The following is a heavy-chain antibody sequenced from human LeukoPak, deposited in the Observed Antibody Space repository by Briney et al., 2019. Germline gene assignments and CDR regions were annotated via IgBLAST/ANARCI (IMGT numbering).Heavy chain of an antibody. CDR3: AKGGSGWYLNWFDP. J-gene: IGHJ5*02. D-gene: IGHD6-19*01. V-gene: IGHV3-21*04. CDR2: ISSSSSYI. CDR1: GFTFSSYS. Sequence: KTGGSLRLSCAASGFTFSSYSMNWVRQAPGKGLEWVSSISSSSSYIYYADSVKGRFTISRDNAKNSLYLQMNSLRAEDTAVYYCAKGGSGWYLNWFDPWGQGTLVTVSS.